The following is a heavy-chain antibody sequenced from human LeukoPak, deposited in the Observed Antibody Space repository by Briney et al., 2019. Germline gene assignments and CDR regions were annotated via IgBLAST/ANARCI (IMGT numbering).Heavy chain of an antibody. Sequence: GGSLRLSCAASGFTFDDYGMSWVRQAPGKGLEWVSAISGSGGSTYYADSVKGRFTISRDNSKNTLYLQMNSLRAEDTAVYYCAKIPQRWLQYTYYFDYWGQGTLVTVSS. CDR2: ISGSGGST. CDR3: AKIPQRWLQYTYYFDY. J-gene: IGHJ4*02. CDR1: GFTFDDYG. V-gene: IGHV3-23*01. D-gene: IGHD5-24*01.